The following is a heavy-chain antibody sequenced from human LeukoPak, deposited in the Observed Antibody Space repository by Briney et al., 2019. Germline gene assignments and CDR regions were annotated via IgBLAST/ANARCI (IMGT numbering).Heavy chain of an antibody. CDR2: INHSGST. Sequence: SETLSLTCAVYGGSFSGYYWSWIRQPPGKGLEWIGEINHSGSTNYNSSLKSRVTISVDTSKNQFSLKLSSVTAADTAVYYCARGIVVVAQLGYYYYYMDVWGKGTTVTISS. CDR1: GGSFSGYY. D-gene: IGHD2-15*01. CDR3: ARGIVVVAQLGYYYYYMDV. V-gene: IGHV4-34*01. J-gene: IGHJ6*03.